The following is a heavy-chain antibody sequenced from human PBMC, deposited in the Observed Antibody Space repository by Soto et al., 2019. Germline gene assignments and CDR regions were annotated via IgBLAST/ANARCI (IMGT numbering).Heavy chain of an antibody. D-gene: IGHD3-16*01. CDR2: ITWHSGTI. V-gene: IGHV3-9*01. Sequence: EVQLVESGGGLVQPGRSLRLACAASGFTFDQYTMHWVRQAPGKGLEWVSSITWHSGTICYADSVKGRFTISRDNAKNSLYLQMNSLRGEDTALYYCAKEMITFGDFNYYYMDVWGNGTTVTVSS. CDR3: AKEMITFGDFNYYYMDV. J-gene: IGHJ6*03. CDR1: GFTFDQYT.